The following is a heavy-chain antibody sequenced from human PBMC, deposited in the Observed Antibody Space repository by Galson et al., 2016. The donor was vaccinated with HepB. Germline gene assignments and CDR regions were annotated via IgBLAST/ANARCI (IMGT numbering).Heavy chain of an antibody. Sequence: SLRLSCAASGFTFSSYAMSWVRQAPGKGLEWISYISSGSSTIYYADSVQGRFTVSRGNAKNSLYLQMNSLRAEDTAVYYCARGQGDGRCGTDVWGQGTLVSVSS. CDR3: ARGQGDGRCGTDV. V-gene: IGHV3-48*04. CDR1: GFTFSSYA. CDR2: ISSGSSTI. D-gene: IGHD2-15*01. J-gene: IGHJ4*02.